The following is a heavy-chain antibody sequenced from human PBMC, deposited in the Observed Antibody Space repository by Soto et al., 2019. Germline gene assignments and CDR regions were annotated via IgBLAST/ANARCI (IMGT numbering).Heavy chain of an antibody. V-gene: IGHV4-4*09. CDR2: IYFSGST. CDR1: GASMDGYY. J-gene: IGHJ4*02. CDR3: ARSVATPGTNIDF. Sequence: SETLSLTCSVSGASMDGYYWSWIRQTPGQGLEWLGYIYFSGSTRYNPSLKSRLTISLDRSKRHFSMGLSSVTAADTAVYYCARSVATPGTNIDFWGQGTLVTVS. D-gene: IGHD6-13*01.